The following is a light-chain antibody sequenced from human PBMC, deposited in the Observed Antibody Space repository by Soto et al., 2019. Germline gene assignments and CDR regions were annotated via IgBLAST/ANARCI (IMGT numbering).Light chain of an antibody. CDR1: QSVSSSY. CDR2: DAS. CDR3: QQYGSSPYT. V-gene: IGKV3-20*01. Sequence: EIVLTQSPGTLSLSPGDRATLSCRASQSVSSSYLAWYQQKPGQAPRLLIYDASSRATGIPDRFSGSGSGTDFTLTISRLEPEDFAVYYCQQYGSSPYTFGQGTKLEI. J-gene: IGKJ2*01.